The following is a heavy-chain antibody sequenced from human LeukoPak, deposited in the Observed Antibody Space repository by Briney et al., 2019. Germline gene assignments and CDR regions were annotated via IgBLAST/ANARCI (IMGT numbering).Heavy chain of an antibody. Sequence: PGGSLRLSCAGSGFFFSGYWMTWVRQAPGKGLEWVANINQDGGKKYYADSVKGRFTISRADDKNSLYLQMNSLRVEDTAIYYCARGRYFDWLFDYWGQGTLVTVSS. D-gene: IGHD3-9*01. CDR1: GFFFSGYW. J-gene: IGHJ4*02. V-gene: IGHV3-7*03. CDR3: ARGRYFDWLFDY. CDR2: INQDGGKK.